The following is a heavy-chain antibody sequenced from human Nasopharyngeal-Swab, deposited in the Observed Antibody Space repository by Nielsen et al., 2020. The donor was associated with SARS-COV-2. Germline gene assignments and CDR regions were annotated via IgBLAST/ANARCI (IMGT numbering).Heavy chain of an antibody. CDR2: MNPNSGNT. V-gene: IGHV1-8*01. D-gene: IGHD2-8*01. Sequence: VRQMPGKGLEWMGWMNPNSGNTGYAQKFQGRVTMTRNTSISTAYMELSSLRSEDTAVYYCARDWTKFDPWGQGTLVTVSS. J-gene: IGHJ5*02. CDR3: ARDWTKFDP.